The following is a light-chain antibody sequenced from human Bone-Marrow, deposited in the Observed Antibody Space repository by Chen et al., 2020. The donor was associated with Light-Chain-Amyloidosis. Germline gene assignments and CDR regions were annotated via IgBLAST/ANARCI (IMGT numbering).Light chain of an antibody. Sequence: QSALTQPASVSGSPGQSITISCTGTSNDVGGYKYVSWYQQHPGNAPKLLIYTVTNWPSRISNRFSRSKSGDTASLTISGLPPEDEAHYYCCSYATSATLIFGGGTKLTVL. J-gene: IGLJ2*01. CDR3: CSYATSATLI. CDR1: SNDVGGYKY. CDR2: TVT. V-gene: IGLV2-14*03.